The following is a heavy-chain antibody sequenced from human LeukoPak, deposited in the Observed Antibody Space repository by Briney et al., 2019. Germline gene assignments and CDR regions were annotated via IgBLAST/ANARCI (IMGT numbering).Heavy chain of an antibody. CDR3: ARVYDRYSSGWYSPYLDY. CDR2: ISSSSSYI. J-gene: IGHJ4*02. V-gene: IGHV3-21*01. CDR1: GFTFSSYS. D-gene: IGHD6-19*01. Sequence: GGPLRLSCAASGFTFSSYSMNWVRQAPGKGLEWVSSISSSSSYIYYADSVKGRFTISRDNAKNSLYLQMNSLRAEDTAVYYCARVYDRYSSGWYSPYLDYWGQGTLVTVSS.